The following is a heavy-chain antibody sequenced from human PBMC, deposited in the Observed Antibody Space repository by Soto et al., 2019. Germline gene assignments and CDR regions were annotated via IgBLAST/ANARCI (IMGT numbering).Heavy chain of an antibody. V-gene: IGHV1-2*04. CDR2: INPNSGGT. CDR3: ARGGSSGNHMDV. Sequence: QVQLGQSGAGVKNPGASLKVSCKASGYTFTGSNMHWGRQAPGQGLEGMGWINPNSGGTNYAQKFQGWVTMTRDTSISTAYMELSRLRSDDTAVYYCARGGSSGNHMDVWGQGTTVTVSS. D-gene: IGHD6-19*01. CDR1: GYTFTGSN. J-gene: IGHJ6*02.